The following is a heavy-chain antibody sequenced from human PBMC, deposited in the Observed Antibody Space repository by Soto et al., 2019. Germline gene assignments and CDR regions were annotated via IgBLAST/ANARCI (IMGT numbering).Heavy chain of an antibody. Sequence: EVQLVETGGGLIQPGGSLRVSCAASGFTVSSYYMSWVRQAPGKGLEWVSVIYSGGSTYYADSVKGRFTVARDNSKNMLSLEMNSLRAEDTAVYYCARGRYYYDSSGSHSPFWGQGTLVTVSS. V-gene: IGHV3-53*02. CDR2: IYSGGST. CDR3: ARGRYYYDSSGSHSPF. J-gene: IGHJ4*02. D-gene: IGHD3-22*01. CDR1: GFTVSSYY.